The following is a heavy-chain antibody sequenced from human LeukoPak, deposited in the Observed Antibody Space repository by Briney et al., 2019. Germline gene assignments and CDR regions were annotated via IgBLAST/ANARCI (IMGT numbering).Heavy chain of an antibody. CDR3: ARDAYYYDSSGYYVY. Sequence: GGSLRLSCAASGLTFSDYYMSWIRQAPGKGLEWVSYISSSGNTIYYADSVKGRFTISRDNAKNSLYLQMNSLGAEDTAVYYCARDAYYYDSSGYYVYWGQGTLVTVSS. V-gene: IGHV3-11*04. CDR1: GLTFSDYY. CDR2: ISSSGNTI. D-gene: IGHD3-22*01. J-gene: IGHJ4*02.